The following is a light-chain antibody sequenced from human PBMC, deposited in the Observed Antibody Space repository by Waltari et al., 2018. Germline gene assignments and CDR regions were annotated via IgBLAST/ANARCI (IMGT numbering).Light chain of an antibody. J-gene: IGKJ4*01. CDR1: NSITTY. CDR3: QQTNTVPLT. Sequence: TCRASNSITTYLKWYQQKPGKAPNLLIYAASSLQSGVPSRFSGSGSGTEFTLTISSLRPEDFATYYCQQTNTVPLTFGGGTKVEIK. V-gene: IGKV1-39*01. CDR2: AAS.